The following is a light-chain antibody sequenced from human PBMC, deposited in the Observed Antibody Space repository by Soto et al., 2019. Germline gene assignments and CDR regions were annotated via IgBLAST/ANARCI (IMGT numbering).Light chain of an antibody. Sequence: QSVLTQPPSVSGAPGQRVTISCTGGSSNIGAGYHVHWYQQLPGTAPKLLIYGNSNRPSGVPDRLSGSKSGTSASLAITGLQAEDEADYYCQSYDSSLSGYVFGTGTKVTVL. CDR1: SSNIGAGYH. CDR3: QSYDSSLSGYV. CDR2: GNS. J-gene: IGLJ1*01. V-gene: IGLV1-40*01.